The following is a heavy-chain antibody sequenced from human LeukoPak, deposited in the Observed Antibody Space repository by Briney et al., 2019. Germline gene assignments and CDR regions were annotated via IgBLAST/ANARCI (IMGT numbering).Heavy chain of an antibody. Sequence: GGSLRLSCAASGFTFSSYGMHWVRQAPGKGLEWVAVISYDGSNKYYADSVKGRFTISRDNSKNTLYLQMNSLRAEDTAVYYCAKDRDSGSYYFDYWGQGTLVTVSS. V-gene: IGHV3-30*18. CDR1: GFTFSSYG. D-gene: IGHD1-26*01. CDR2: ISYDGSNK. J-gene: IGHJ4*02. CDR3: AKDRDSGSYYFDY.